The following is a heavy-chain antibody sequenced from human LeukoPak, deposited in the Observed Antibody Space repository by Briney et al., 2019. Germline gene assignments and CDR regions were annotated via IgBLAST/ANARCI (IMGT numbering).Heavy chain of an antibody. Sequence: SETLSLTCTVSGDSISSYYWSWIRQPPGKGLEWIGYIYYSGSTNYNPSLKSRVTISVDTSKNQFSLKLSSVTAADTAVYYCARDYGSGSQPFDYWGQGTLVTVSS. V-gene: IGHV4-59*01. D-gene: IGHD3-10*01. J-gene: IGHJ4*02. CDR1: GDSISSYY. CDR3: ARDYGSGSQPFDY. CDR2: IYYSGST.